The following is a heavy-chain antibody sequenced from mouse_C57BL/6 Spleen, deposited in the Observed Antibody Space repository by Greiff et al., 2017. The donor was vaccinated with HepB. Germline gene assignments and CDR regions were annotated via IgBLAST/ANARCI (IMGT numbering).Heavy chain of an antibody. CDR2: INPSNGGT. D-gene: IGHD1-1*01. CDR1: GYTFTSYW. V-gene: IGHV1-53*01. Sequence: QVQLQQPGTELVKPGASVKLSCKASGYTFTSYWMHWVKQRPGQGLEWIGNINPSNGGTNYNEKFKSKATLTVDKSSSTAYMQLSSLTSEDSAVYYYSRARVHYYGSSSCFAYWGQGTLVTVAA. CDR3: SRARVHYYGSSSCFAY. J-gene: IGHJ3*01.